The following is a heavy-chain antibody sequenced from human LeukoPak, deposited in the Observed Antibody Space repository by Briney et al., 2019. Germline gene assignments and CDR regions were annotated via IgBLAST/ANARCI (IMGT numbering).Heavy chain of an antibody. CDR3: ARNNHYYYMDV. D-gene: IGHD1/OR15-1a*01. CDR2: IKHDGSET. J-gene: IGHJ6*03. V-gene: IGHV3-7*01. CDR1: EFTFSTYW. Sequence: GGSLRLSCPASEFTFSTYWMSGVRQAPGKGPEWVAIIKHDGSETYYVDSVKGRFTISRDNARISLFLQVSSLRAEDTAVYYCARNNHYYYMDVWGKGTTVTVSS.